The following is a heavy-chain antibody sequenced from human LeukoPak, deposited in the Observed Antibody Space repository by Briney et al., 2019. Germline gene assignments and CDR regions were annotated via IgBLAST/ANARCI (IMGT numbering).Heavy chain of an antibody. Sequence: RPGGSLRLSCAASGFTFDDYGMSWVRQAPGRGLEWVSGINWNGGSTGYVDSVKGRFTISRDNAKNSLYLQMNSLRAEDTAVYYCARGRIQLWSSHSFMDVWGQGTTVTVSS. J-gene: IGHJ6*02. CDR1: GFTFDDYG. CDR3: ARGRIQLWSSHSFMDV. CDR2: INWNGGST. D-gene: IGHD5-18*01. V-gene: IGHV3-20*04.